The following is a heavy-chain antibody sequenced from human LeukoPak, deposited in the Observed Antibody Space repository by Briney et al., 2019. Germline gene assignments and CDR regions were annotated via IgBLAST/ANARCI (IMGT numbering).Heavy chain of an antibody. J-gene: IGHJ4*02. CDR2: ISAYNGNT. CDR1: GYTFTNYG. V-gene: IGHV1-18*01. D-gene: IGHD3-10*01. Sequence: GASVKVSCKASGYTFTNYGVTWVRQAPGQGLEWMGWISAYNGNTKHAQKVQGRVTMTTDTSTSTVYMELRSLRSDDTAVYYCARDRFTMVRGVFDYWGQGTLVTVSS. CDR3: ARDRFTMVRGVFDY.